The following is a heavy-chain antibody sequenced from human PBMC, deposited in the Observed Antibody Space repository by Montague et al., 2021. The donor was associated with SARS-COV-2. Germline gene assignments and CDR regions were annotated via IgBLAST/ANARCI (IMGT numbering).Heavy chain of an antibody. D-gene: IGHD3-10*01. CDR3: VRPGGSESHWFDR. CDR2: VYYNGNT. V-gene: IGHV4-39*01. J-gene: IGHJ5*02. CDR1: GASLFSSSYY. Sequence: SETLSLTCTVSGASLFSSSYYWGWIRQPPGKGLEWIGSVYYNGNTNYNPSLKSRVSISLDTSEDQISLNLDSVTAADTAVYYCVRPGGSESHWFDRWGQGTLVTVSS.